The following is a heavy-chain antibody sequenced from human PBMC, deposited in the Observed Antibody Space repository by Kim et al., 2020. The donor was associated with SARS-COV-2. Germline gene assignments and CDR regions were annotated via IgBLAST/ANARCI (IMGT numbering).Heavy chain of an antibody. CDR3: AKDPRYDTSGGRDY. V-gene: IGHV3-30*18. Sequence: GGSLRLSCAASGFTFSSYGMHWVRQAPGKGLELVAVISYDGSNKYYADSVKGRFTISRDNSKNTLYLQMNSLRAEDTGVYYCAKDPRYDTSGGRDYWGQGTLVTVSS. CDR2: ISYDGSNK. J-gene: IGHJ4*02. CDR1: GFTFSSYG. D-gene: IGHD3-22*01.